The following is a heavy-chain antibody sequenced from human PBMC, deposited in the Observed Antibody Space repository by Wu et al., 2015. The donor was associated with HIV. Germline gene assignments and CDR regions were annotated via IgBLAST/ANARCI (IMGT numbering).Heavy chain of an antibody. CDR2: ITPVFATI. V-gene: IGHV1-69*12. Sequence: QVQLVQSGAEVKKPGSSMKVSCRTSGDTFTDFAITWVRQAPGQGLEWMGGITPVFATINYAQKFQDRVNIIADESTSTVFMEMSGLTPEDTAVYYCARDRADLLSAFDLWAKGQWSPCLQ. CDR3: ARDRADLLSAFDL. D-gene: IGHD2/OR15-2a*01. CDR1: GDTFTDFA. J-gene: IGHJ3*01.